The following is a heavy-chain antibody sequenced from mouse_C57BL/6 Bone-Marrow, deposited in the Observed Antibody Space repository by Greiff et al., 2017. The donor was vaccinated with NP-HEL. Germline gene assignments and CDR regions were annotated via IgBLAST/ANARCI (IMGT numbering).Heavy chain of an antibody. CDR3: ARRDDGSAY. J-gene: IGHJ3*01. CDR2: IYPSDSET. V-gene: IGHV1-61*01. D-gene: IGHD2-3*01. CDR1: GYTFTSYW. Sequence: QVQLQQPGAELVRPGSSVKLSCKASGYTFTSYWMDWVKQRPGQGLAWIGNIYPSDSETHYNQKFKDKATLTVDKSSSTAYMQLSSLTSEDSAVYYGARRDDGSAYWGQGTLVTVSA.